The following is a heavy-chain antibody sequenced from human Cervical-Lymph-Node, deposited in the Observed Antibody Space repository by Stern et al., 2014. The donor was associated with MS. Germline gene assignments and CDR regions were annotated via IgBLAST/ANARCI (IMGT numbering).Heavy chain of an antibody. Sequence: VQLVESGGGVVQPGRSLRLSCAASGFTFSDYGMHWVRQAPGKGLEWVAVISYDGSNQYYADSVKGRFTISRDNFKNTLWLQMNSLRAEDTAVFYCAKQRLMITPSGMDVWGQGTTVTVSS. V-gene: IGHV3-30*18. CDR1: GFTFSDYG. J-gene: IGHJ6*02. CDR3: AKQRLMITPSGMDV. CDR2: ISYDGSNQ. D-gene: IGHD3-16*01.